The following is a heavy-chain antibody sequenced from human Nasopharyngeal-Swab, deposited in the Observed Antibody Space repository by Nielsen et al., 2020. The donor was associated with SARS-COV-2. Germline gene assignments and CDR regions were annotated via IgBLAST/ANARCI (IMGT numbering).Heavy chain of an antibody. V-gene: IGHV5-51*01. D-gene: IGHD3-9*01. CDR2: IYPGDSDT. CDR1: GYSFTSYW. J-gene: IGHJ4*02. CDR3: ARGLRYFDWQTFFDY. Sequence: GGSLRLSCTGSGYSFTSYWIGWVRQVPGKGLEWMGIIYPGDSDTRYSPSFQGQVTISDDKSISTAYLQWSSLKASDTAMYYCARGLRYFDWQTFFDYWGQGTLVTVFS.